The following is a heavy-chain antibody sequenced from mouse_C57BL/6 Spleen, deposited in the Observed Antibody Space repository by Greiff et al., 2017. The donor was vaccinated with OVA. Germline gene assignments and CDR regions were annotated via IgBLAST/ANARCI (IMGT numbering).Heavy chain of an antibody. Sequence: VQLQQSGAELMKPGASVKLSCKATGYTFTGYWIEWVKQRPGHGLEWIGEILPGSGSTNYNEKFKGKATFTADPSSNTAYMQLSSLTTEDSSINNGASSDYSVSSLSTFNYGGKGTTLTVSS. CDR3: ASSDYSVSSLSTFNY. CDR1: GYTFTGYW. CDR2: ILPGSGST. J-gene: IGHJ2*01. D-gene: IGHD1-1*01. V-gene: IGHV1-9*01.